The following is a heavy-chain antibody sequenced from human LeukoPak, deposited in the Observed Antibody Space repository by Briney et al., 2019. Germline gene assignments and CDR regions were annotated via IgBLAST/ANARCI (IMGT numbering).Heavy chain of an antibody. CDR2: IYYSGST. CDR1: GGSISSGDYY. Sequence: SETLSLTCTVSGGSISSGDYYWSWVRQPPGRGLEWIGYIYYSGSTYYNPSLKSRVTISVDTSKNQFSLKLISVTAADTAVYYCARGQRGDDFWSGYDIFDHWGQETLVTVSS. CDR3: ARGQRGDDFWSGYDIFDH. J-gene: IGHJ4*02. D-gene: IGHD3-3*01. V-gene: IGHV4-30-4*01.